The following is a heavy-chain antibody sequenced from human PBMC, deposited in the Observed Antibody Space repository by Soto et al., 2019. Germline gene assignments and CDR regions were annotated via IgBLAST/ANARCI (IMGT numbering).Heavy chain of an antibody. Sequence: GGSLRLSCAASGFTFSSYAMSWVRQAPGKGLEWVSAISGSGGSTYYADSVKGRFTISRDNSKNTLYLQMNSLRAEDTAVYYCAKPPYNWNDEVYYFDYWGQGTLVTVSS. D-gene: IGHD1-1*01. CDR1: GFTFSSYA. V-gene: IGHV3-23*01. J-gene: IGHJ4*02. CDR3: AKPPYNWNDEVYYFDY. CDR2: ISGSGGST.